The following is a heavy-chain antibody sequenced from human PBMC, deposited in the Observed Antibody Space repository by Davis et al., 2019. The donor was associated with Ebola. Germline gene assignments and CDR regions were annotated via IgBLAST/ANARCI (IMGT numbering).Heavy chain of an antibody. CDR3: AKGEYYYDSSGYYYYGMDV. CDR1: GFTFSSYG. CDR2: ISYDGSNK. J-gene: IGHJ6*02. Sequence: PGGSLRLSCAASGFTFSSYGMHWVRQAPGKGLEWVAVISYDGSNKYYADSVKGRFTISRDNSKNTLYLQMNSLRAEGTAVYYCAKGEYYYDSSGYYYYGMDVWGQGTTVTVSS. D-gene: IGHD3-22*01. V-gene: IGHV3-30*18.